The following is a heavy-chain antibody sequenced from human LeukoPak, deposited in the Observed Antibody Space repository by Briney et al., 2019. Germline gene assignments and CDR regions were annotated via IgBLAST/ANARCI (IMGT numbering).Heavy chain of an antibody. CDR1: GFTFSSYA. CDR3: ARVSTGDPNWFDP. D-gene: IGHD3-16*01. V-gene: IGHV3-48*03. J-gene: IGHJ5*02. CDR2: ISSSGSTI. Sequence: EGSLRLSCAASGFTFSSYAMSWVRQAPGKGLEWISYISSSGSTIYYADSVKGRFTISRDNAKNSLYLQMNSLRAEDTAVYYCARVSTGDPNWFDPWGQGTLVTVSS.